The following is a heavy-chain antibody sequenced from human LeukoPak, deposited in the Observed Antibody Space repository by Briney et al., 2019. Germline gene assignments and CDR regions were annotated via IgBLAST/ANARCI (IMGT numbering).Heavy chain of an antibody. CDR3: AGAAYDYVWGSYLYYFDY. V-gene: IGHV4-34*01. CDR2: INHSGST. D-gene: IGHD3-16*02. Sequence: SETLSLTCAVYGGSFSGYYWSWIRQPPGKGLEWIGEINHSGSTNYNPSLKSRVTISVDTSKNQFSLKLSSVTAADTAVYYCAGAAYDYVWGSYLYYFDYWGQGTLVTVSS. J-gene: IGHJ4*02. CDR1: GGSFSGYY.